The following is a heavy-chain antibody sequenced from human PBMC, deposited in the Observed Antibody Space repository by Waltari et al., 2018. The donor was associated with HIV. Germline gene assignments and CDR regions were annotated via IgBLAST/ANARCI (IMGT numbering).Heavy chain of an antibody. CDR3: ATYSSGYSDAFDI. CDR2: IYSGGST. Sequence: EVQLVETGGGLIQPGGSLRLSCAASGFTVSSNYLSWVRQAPGKGLEWVQVIYSGGSTYYADSVKGRFTISRDNSKNTLYLQMNSLRAEDTAVYYCATYSSGYSDAFDIWGQGTMVTVSS. J-gene: IGHJ3*02. CDR1: GFTVSSNY. D-gene: IGHD3-22*01. V-gene: IGHV3-53*02.